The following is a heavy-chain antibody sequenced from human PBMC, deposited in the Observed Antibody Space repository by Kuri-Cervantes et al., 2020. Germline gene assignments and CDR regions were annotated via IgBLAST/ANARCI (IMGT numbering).Heavy chain of an antibody. J-gene: IGHJ6*02. D-gene: IGHD1-26*01. Sequence: ASVKVSCKASGYTFTSYYMHWVRQAPGQGLEWMGIINPSGGSTSYAQKFQGRVTMTRDTSTSTVYMELSSLRSEDTAVYYCARDGAWVGAISGMDVWGQGTTVTAP. V-gene: IGHV1-46*01. CDR1: GYTFTSYY. CDR2: INPSGGST. CDR3: ARDGAWVGAISGMDV.